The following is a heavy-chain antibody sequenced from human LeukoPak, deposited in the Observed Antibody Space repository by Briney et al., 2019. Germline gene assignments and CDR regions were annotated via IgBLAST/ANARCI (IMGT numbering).Heavy chain of an antibody. Sequence: PSETLSLTCTVSGGSISSYYWSWIRQPPGKGLEWIGYMSDSGSSNYNPSLKSRVTISVDTSKNQCSLKLSSVTAADTAVYYCARGVRDIAVAGIYFDYWGQGTLVTVSS. D-gene: IGHD6-19*01. CDR3: ARGVRDIAVAGIYFDY. CDR1: GGSISSYY. J-gene: IGHJ4*02. V-gene: IGHV4-59*01. CDR2: MSDSGSS.